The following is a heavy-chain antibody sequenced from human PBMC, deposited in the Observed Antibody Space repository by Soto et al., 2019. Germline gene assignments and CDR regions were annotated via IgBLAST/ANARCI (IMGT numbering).Heavy chain of an antibody. CDR3: AREWWFDP. CDR1: GGSISSYY. V-gene: IGHV4-59*01. Sequence: QVQLQESGPGLVKPSETLSLTCTVSGGSISSYYWSWIRQPPGKGLEWIGYIYYSGSTTYNPSLKSRVTISVDTSKNQFSLKLSSVTAADTAVYYCAREWWFDPWGQGTLVTVSS. CDR2: IYYSGST. J-gene: IGHJ5*02.